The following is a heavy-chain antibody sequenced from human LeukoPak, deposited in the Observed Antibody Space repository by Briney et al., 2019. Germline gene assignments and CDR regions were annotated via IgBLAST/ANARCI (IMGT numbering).Heavy chain of an antibody. CDR2: TYYRSKWYN. CDR1: GDSVFSYSAA. CDR3: ARDKSLYSSSWYVNWFDP. J-gene: IGHJ5*02. Sequence: QTLSLTCAISGDSVFSYSAAWNWIRQSPSRGLEWLGRTYYRSKWYNDYAVSVKSRITINPDTSKNQFSLHLNSVTPEDTAVYYCARDKSLYSSSWYVNWFDPWGQGTLVTVSS. D-gene: IGHD6-13*01. V-gene: IGHV6-1*01.